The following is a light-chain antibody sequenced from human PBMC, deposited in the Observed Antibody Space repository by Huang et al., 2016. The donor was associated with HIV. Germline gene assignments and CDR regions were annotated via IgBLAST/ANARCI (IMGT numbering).Light chain of an antibody. Sequence: DVVLTQSPLSLPVTLGQPASISCKSSHSLLHSDGNTYLNWFLQRPGQSPRRLIYKVSNRDFGVPARFSGSGSGADFTLTISRVEADDIGVYYCMQETHWPQTFGQGTKVEVK. CDR1: HSLLHSDGNTY. CDR3: MQETHWPQT. V-gene: IGKV2-30*02. J-gene: IGKJ1*01. CDR2: KVS.